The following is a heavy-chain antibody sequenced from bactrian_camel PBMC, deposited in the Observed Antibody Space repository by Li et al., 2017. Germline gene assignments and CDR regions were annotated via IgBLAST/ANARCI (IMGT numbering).Heavy chain of an antibody. CDR3: AADLLPGYKDYDGGYACD. CDR1: GFTFSNYF. CDR2: INSAGGST. D-gene: IGHD4*01. Sequence: VQLVESGGGLVQPGGSLKLSCAASGFTFSNYFMNWVREAPGKGFEWVSTINSAGGSTYYADSVKGRFTISRDNAKNTVYLQMNSLKPEDTAVYYCAADLLPGYKDYDGGYACDGGQGTQVTVS. J-gene: IGHJ4*01. V-gene: IGHV3S40*01.